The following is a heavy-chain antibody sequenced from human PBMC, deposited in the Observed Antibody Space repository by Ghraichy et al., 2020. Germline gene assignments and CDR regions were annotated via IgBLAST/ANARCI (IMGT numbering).Heavy chain of an antibody. J-gene: IGHJ4*02. CDR1: GFTFSSYS. Sequence: LSLTCAASGFTFSSYSMNWVRQAPGKGLEWVSYISSSSTIYYADSVKGRFTISRDNAKNSLYLQMNSLRAEDTAVYYCARGLRDSSGYYYWAFDYWGQGTLVTVSS. D-gene: IGHD3-22*01. V-gene: IGHV3-48*04. CDR2: ISSSSTI. CDR3: ARGLRDSSGYYYWAFDY.